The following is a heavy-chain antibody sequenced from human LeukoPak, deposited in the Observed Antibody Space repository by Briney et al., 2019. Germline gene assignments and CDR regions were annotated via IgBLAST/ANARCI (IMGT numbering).Heavy chain of an antibody. D-gene: IGHD1-14*01. V-gene: IGHV3-74*01. CDR1: GFTFISYW. CDR2: INNDGSDT. J-gene: IGHJ3*01. Sequence: GGSLRLSCAASGFTFISYWIHWVRHAPGKGLVWVSRINNDGSDTIYADSMRGRFTISRDNAKNTLYLQMNSLRAEDTAVYYCARGGANHAFDVWGQGTVVTVSS. CDR3: ARGGANHAFDV.